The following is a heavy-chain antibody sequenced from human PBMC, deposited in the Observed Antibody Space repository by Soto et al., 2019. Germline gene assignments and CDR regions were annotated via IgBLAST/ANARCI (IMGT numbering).Heavy chain of an antibody. CDR2: ISSSSSTI. V-gene: IGHV3-48*02. CDR1: GFTFSSNS. Sequence: EVQVVESGGGLVQPGGSLRLSCAASGFTFSSNSMNWVRQAPGKGLEWISYISSSSSTIYADSVKGRFTISRDNAKNSRYLQMISLRDEDTAVYYCARVIWSGHLTSDLWGQGTLVTVSS. J-gene: IGHJ5*02. D-gene: IGHD3-3*01. CDR3: ARVIWSGHLTSDL.